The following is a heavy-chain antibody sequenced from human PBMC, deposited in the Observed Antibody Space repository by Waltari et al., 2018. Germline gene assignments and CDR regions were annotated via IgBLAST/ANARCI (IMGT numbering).Heavy chain of an antibody. CDR2: FDPEDGET. V-gene: IGHV1-24*01. CDR1: GYTLTELS. J-gene: IGHJ5*02. Sequence: QVQLVQSGAEVKKPGASVKVSCQVSGYTLTELSMHWVRQAPGKGLEWMGGFDPEDGETIYAQKFQGRVTMTEDTSTDTAYMELSSLRSEDTAVYYCATMPDALAAAGTSGWFDPWGQGTLVTVSS. D-gene: IGHD6-13*01. CDR3: ATMPDALAAAGTSGWFDP.